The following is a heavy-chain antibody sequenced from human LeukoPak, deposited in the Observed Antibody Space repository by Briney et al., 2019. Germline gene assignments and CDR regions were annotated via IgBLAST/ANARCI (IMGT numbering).Heavy chain of an antibody. Sequence: PGGSLRLSCAVSGFTFSRYGMHWVRQAPGKGPEWVALISYDGGNKDYVDSVKGRFTVSRGNSRNTLYLQMNSLRPEDTAVYYCAKDRSTYNVLTGYQDYWGQGTLVTVSS. V-gene: IGHV3-30*18. CDR3: AKDRSTYNVLTGYQDY. CDR1: GFTFSRYG. D-gene: IGHD3-9*01. J-gene: IGHJ4*02. CDR2: ISYDGGNK.